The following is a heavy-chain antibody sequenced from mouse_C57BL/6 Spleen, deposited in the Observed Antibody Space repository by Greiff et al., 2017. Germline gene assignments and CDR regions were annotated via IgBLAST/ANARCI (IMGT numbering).Heavy chain of an antibody. CDR3: ARAYYSKGYAMDY. CDR1: GYTFTSYW. J-gene: IGHJ4*01. D-gene: IGHD2-5*01. V-gene: IGHV1-50*01. Sequence: QVQLKQSGAELVKPGASVKLSCKASGYTFTSYWMQWVKQRPGQGLEWIGEIDPSDSSTNYNQKFKGKATLTVDTSSSTAYMQLSSLTSEDSAVYYCARAYYSKGYAMDYWGQGTSVTVSS. CDR2: IDPSDSST.